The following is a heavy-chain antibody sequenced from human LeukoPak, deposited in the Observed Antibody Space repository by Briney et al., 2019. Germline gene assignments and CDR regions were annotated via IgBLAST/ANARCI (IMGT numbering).Heavy chain of an antibody. CDR2: IYYSGST. J-gene: IGHJ5*02. Sequence: SETLSLTCTVSGGSISSSSYYWGWIRQPPGKGLEWIGIIYYSGSTYYNPSLKSRLTISVDTSKNQFSLRLSSVTATDTAVYYCARRGYCSSTSCYEYWFDPWGQGTLVAVSS. CDR1: GGSISSSSYY. D-gene: IGHD2-2*01. V-gene: IGHV4-39*01. CDR3: ARRGYCSSTSCYEYWFDP.